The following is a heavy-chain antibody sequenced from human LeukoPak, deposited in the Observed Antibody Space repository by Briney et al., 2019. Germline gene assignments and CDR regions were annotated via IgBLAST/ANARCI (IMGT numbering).Heavy chain of an antibody. CDR3: AKTLMTTVSPRLPGTYYFDY. CDR1: GFTFSSYA. V-gene: IGHV3-23*01. Sequence: GGSLRLFCAASGFTFSSYAMSWVRQAPGKGLEWVSAISGSGGSTYYADSVKGRFTISRDNSKNTLYLQMNSLRAEDTAVYYCAKTLMTTVSPRLPGTYYFDYWGQGTLVTVSS. J-gene: IGHJ4*02. CDR2: ISGSGGST. D-gene: IGHD4-17*01.